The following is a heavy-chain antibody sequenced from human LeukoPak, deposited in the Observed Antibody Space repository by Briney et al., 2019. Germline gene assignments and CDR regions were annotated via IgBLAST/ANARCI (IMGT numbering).Heavy chain of an antibody. V-gene: IGHV3-13*05. CDR2: LGPAGDL. J-gene: IGHJ6*04. D-gene: IGHD2-2*01. CDR3: AREVPRCMDV. Sequence: PGGSPRLSCAAPGFTFSRYEMHWVRHATGKGLERVSALGPAGDLYYPGYVKGRFTISRENANNSLYRQMNSLRAGDTAVYYWAREVPRCMDVWGKGTTVTVSS. CDR1: GFTFSRYE.